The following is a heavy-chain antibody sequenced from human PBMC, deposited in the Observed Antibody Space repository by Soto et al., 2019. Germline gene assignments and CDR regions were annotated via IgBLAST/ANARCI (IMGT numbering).Heavy chain of an antibody. Sequence: EVQLVESGGGLVQPGGSLRLSCAASGFTVSSNYMSWVRQAPGKGLEWVSVIYSGGSTYYADSVKGRFTISRDNSKNTLYLQMNRLRAEDRAVYYCARDGSKVCPYGMDVWGQGTTVTVSS. J-gene: IGHJ6*02. CDR2: IYSGGST. V-gene: IGHV3-66*01. CDR3: ARDGSKVCPYGMDV. D-gene: IGHD2-15*01. CDR1: GFTVSSNY.